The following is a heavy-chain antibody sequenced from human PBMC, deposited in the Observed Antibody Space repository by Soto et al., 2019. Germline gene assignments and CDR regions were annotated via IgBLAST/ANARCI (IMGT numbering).Heavy chain of an antibody. Sequence: ASVKVSCKASGYTFTGYYMHWVRQAPGQGLERMGWINPNSGGTNYAQKFQGWVTMTRDTSISTAYMELSRLRSDDTAVYYCARVGGLLRYFDWLLPDYGMDVWGQGTTVTVSS. CDR1: GYTFTGYY. V-gene: IGHV1-2*04. D-gene: IGHD3-9*01. CDR3: ARVGGLLRYFDWLLPDYGMDV. CDR2: INPNSGGT. J-gene: IGHJ6*02.